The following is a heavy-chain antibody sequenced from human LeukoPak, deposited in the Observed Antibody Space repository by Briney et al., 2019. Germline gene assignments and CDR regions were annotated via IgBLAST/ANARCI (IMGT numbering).Heavy chain of an antibody. CDR3: ARRWIQLWAPLDY. D-gene: IGHD5-18*01. V-gene: IGHV3-30*02. Sequence: GGSLRLSCAASGFIFSTYHMHWVRQAPGKGLEWVAFIRYDGSKKHYVDSVKGRFTISRDNSKNTLYLQMNSLRAEDTAVYYCARRWIQLWAPLDYWGQGTLVTVSS. CDR2: IRYDGSKK. CDR1: GFIFSTYH. J-gene: IGHJ4*02.